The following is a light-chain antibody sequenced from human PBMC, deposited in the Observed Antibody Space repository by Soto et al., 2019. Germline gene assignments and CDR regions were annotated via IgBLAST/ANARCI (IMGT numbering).Light chain of an antibody. Sequence: QSALTQPPSVSGSPGQSVTISCTGTSSDVGSYNRVSWYQQPPGTAPKLMIYEVTNRPSGVSSRFSGSKSGNTASLTISGLQAEDEADYYCSSYSSGSTLGVFGGGTKVTVL. J-gene: IGLJ3*02. CDR3: SSYSSGSTLGV. V-gene: IGLV2-18*02. CDR1: SSDVGSYNR. CDR2: EVT.